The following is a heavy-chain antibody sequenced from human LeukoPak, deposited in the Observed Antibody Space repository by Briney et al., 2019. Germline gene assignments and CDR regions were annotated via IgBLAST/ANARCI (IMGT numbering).Heavy chain of an antibody. CDR1: GYTFTSYD. V-gene: IGHV1-8*01. CDR3: AREGVYYDILTGYYKGRWFDY. CDR2: MNPNSGNT. Sequence: ASVKVSCKASGYTFTSYDINWVRQATGQGLEWMGWMNPNSGNTGYAQKFQGRVTMTRNTSISTAYMELSSLRSEDTAVYYCAREGVYYDILTGYYKGRWFDYWGQGTLVTVSS. J-gene: IGHJ4*02. D-gene: IGHD3-9*01.